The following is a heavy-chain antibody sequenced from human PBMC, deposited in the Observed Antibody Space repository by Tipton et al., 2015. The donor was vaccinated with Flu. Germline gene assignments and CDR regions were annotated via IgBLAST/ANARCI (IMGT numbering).Heavy chain of an antibody. J-gene: IGHJ4*02. Sequence: TLSLTCTVSGGSISSYYWSWIRQPAGKGLEWIGRIYTSGSTNYNPSLKSRVTMPVDTSKNQFSLKLSSVTAADTAVYYCARDTRRYNWNYAYFDYWGQGTLVTVSS. CDR3: ARDTRRYNWNYAYFDY. V-gene: IGHV4-4*07. CDR2: IYTSGST. D-gene: IGHD1-7*01. CDR1: GGSISSYY.